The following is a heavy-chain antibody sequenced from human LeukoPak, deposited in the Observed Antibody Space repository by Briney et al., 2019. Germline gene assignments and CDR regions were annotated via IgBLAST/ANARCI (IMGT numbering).Heavy chain of an antibody. V-gene: IGHV1-8*01. Sequence: ASVKVSCKASGYIFTSYDINWVRQATGQGLEWMGWMNPNSGNTGYAQKFQGRVTITRNTSTSTAYMELSSLRSEDTAVYYCARRSGWASFDYWGQGNLVTVSS. J-gene: IGHJ4*02. CDR3: ARRSGWASFDY. CDR1: GYIFTSYD. CDR2: MNPNSGNT. D-gene: IGHD6-19*01.